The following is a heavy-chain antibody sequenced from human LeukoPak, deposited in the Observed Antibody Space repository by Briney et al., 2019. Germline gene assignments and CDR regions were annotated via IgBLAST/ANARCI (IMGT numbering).Heavy chain of an antibody. J-gene: IGHJ4*02. CDR2: INHSGST. Sequence: SETLSLTCAVYGGSFSGYYWSWIRQPPGKGLEWTGEINHSGSTNYNPSLKSRVTISVDTSKNQFSLKLSSVTAADTAVYYCARGGITMVRGVITFQDFDYWGQGTLVTVSS. CDR3: ARGGITMVRGVITFQDFDY. D-gene: IGHD3-10*01. V-gene: IGHV4-34*01. CDR1: GGSFSGYY.